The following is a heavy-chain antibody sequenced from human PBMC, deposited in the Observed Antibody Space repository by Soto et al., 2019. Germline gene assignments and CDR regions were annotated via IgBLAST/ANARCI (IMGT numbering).Heavy chain of an antibody. Sequence: QLQLQESGPGLVKPSETLSLTCTVTGGPISSSGDYWGWVRQTPGKGLEWIGTISNSGSTYYNPSVMSRVTISVDTSKKQFSLRLISVTAADTPVYYCARGLSSSAYLDYWGQGTLVTVSS. V-gene: IGHV4-39*01. CDR3: ARGLSSSAYLDY. CDR1: GGPISSSGDY. CDR2: ISNSGST. J-gene: IGHJ4*02. D-gene: IGHD6-19*01.